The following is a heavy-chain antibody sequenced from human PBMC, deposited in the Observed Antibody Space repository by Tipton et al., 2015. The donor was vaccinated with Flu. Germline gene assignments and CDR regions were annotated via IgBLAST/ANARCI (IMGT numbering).Heavy chain of an antibody. V-gene: IGHV3-23*01. CDR1: GFTFSSYA. CDR3: AKSGIPNYSHSSGHFCLCGY. CDR2: IGGGGDTP. Sequence: SLRLSCAASGFTFSSYAMTWVRQVPGKGLEWVSAIGGGGDTPHYADSVKGRFTISRDNSQSTLYLQMDSLRAEDTAVYYCAKSGIPNYSHSSGHFCLCGYWGQGTLVTVSS. D-gene: IGHD3-22*01. J-gene: IGHJ4*02.